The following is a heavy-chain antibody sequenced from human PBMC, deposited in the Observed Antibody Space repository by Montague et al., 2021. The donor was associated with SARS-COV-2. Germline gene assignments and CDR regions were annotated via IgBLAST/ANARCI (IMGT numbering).Heavy chain of an antibody. CDR1: GYSISSGYY. CDR3: ARGRYGGAAY. CDR2: IYLSGST. V-gene: IGHV4-38-2*02. Sequence: SETLSLTCTVSGYSISSGYYWGWIRQPPGKGLEWIGNIYLSGSTYYNPSLMSRVTISADTSKKQFSLKFSSVSAADTAVYYCARGRYGGAAYWGQGTLVTVTS. D-gene: IGHD1-26*01. J-gene: IGHJ4*02.